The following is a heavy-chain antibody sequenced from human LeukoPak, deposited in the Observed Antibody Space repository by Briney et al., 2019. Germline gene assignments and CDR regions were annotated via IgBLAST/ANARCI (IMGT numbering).Heavy chain of an antibody. Sequence: SETLSLTCSVSGGSIGSYYWSWIRQPPGKGLEWIGEINHSGSTNYNPSLKSRVTISVDTSKNQFSLKLSSVTAADTAVYYCASQVYGDYDYYFDYWGQGTLVTVSS. J-gene: IGHJ4*02. D-gene: IGHD4-17*01. CDR1: GGSIGSYY. CDR3: ASQVYGDYDYYFDY. V-gene: IGHV4-34*01. CDR2: INHSGST.